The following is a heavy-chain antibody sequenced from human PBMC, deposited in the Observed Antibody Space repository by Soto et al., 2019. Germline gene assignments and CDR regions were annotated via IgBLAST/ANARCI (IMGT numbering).Heavy chain of an antibody. CDR3: VRATYFYDRIGYTRCLDY. Sequence: GGSLRLACTASGFTVSYHYIEWVRPAQGKGLEWVGRSRDKPQGDSTAYAASVKGRSTTTKDESKNSAYLQMNSLKTEDTAVYEGVRATYFYDRIGYTRCLDYWVQGPRVTVSS. J-gene: IGHJ4*02. V-gene: IGHV3-72*01. CDR2: SRDKPQGDST. CDR1: GFTVSYHY. D-gene: IGHD3-22*01.